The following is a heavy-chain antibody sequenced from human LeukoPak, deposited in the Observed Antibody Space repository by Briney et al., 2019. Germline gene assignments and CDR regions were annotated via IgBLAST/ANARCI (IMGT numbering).Heavy chain of an antibody. Sequence: GGSLRLSCAASGFTFSSYEMNWVRQAPGKGLEWVSYISSSGSTIYYADSVKGRFTISRDNAKNSLYLQMNSLRAEDTALYYCARKFWYFDYWGQGTLVTVSS. CDR1: GFTFSSYE. J-gene: IGHJ4*02. V-gene: IGHV3-48*03. CDR3: ARKFWYFDY. CDR2: ISSSGSTI.